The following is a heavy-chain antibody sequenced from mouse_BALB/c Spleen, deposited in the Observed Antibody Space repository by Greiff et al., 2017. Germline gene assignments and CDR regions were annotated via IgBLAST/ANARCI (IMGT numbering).Heavy chain of an antibody. Sequence: VQLVESGPGLVAPSQSLSITCTVSGFSLTSYGVHWVRQPPGKGLEWLGVIWAGGSTNYNSALMSRLSISKDNSKSQVFLKMNSLQTDDTAMYYCDRERGRGGVYFDYWGQGTTLTVSS. CDR1: GFSLTSYG. CDR3: DRERGRGGVYFDY. J-gene: IGHJ2*01. CDR2: IWAGGST. V-gene: IGHV2-9*02. D-gene: IGHD3-3*01.